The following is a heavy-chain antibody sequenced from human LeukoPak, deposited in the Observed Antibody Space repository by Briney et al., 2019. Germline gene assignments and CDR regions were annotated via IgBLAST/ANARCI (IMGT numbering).Heavy chain of an antibody. CDR3: ARDRSLDY. CDR1: GGPISSYY. J-gene: IGHJ4*02. Sequence: SETLSLTCTVSGGPISSYYWSWIRQPPGKALEWIGYFNYRGITNYTPSLKSRVTISVDTSKNQFALKLSSVTAADTAVYYCARDRSLDYWGQGTLVTVSS. V-gene: IGHV4-59*13. CDR2: FNYRGIT.